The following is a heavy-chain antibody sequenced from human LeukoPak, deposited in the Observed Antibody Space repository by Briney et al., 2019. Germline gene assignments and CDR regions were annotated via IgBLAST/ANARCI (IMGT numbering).Heavy chain of an antibody. CDR3: ARDRGEFDY. V-gene: IGHV3-7*01. CDR1: GFTFSSHW. D-gene: IGHD3-10*01. CDR2: IKQDGSEK. J-gene: IGHJ4*02. Sequence: GGSLRLSCAASGFTFSSHWMSWVRQAPGKGLEWVANIKQDGSEKYYVDSVKGRFTISRDNAKNSLYLQMNSLRAEDTAVYYCARDRGEFDYWGQGTLVTVSS.